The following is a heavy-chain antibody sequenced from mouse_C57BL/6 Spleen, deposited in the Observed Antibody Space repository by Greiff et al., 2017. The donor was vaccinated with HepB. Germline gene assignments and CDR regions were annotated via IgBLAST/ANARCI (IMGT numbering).Heavy chain of an antibody. V-gene: IGHV5-17*01. CDR2: ISSGSSTI. D-gene: IGHD1-1*01. J-gene: IGHJ4*01. CDR1: GFTFSDYG. CDR3: ARIYGSSDYAMDY. Sequence: EVQLQQSGGGLVKPGGSLKLSCAASGFTFSDYGMHWVRQAPEKGLEWVAYISSGSSTIYYADTVKGRFTISRDNAKNTLFLQMTSLRSEDTAMYYCARIYGSSDYAMDYWGQGTSVTVSS.